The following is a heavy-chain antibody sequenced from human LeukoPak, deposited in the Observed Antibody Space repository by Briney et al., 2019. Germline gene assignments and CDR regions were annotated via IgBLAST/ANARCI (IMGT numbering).Heavy chain of an antibody. CDR3: AKDERNWNYNLASQTYD. CDR1: RFTFSSYA. Sequence: GGSLRLSCAASRFTFSSYAMSWVRQAPGKGLEWVSAISGTGTSTYYADSVKGRFTISRDNSKNMLFLQVNSLRAEDTAVYYCAKDERNWNYNLASQTYDWGQGTLVTVSS. D-gene: IGHD1-7*01. J-gene: IGHJ4*02. CDR2: ISGTGTST. V-gene: IGHV3-23*01.